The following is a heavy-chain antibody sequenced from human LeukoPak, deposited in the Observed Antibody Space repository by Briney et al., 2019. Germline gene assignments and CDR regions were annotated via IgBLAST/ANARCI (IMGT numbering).Heavy chain of an antibody. J-gene: IGHJ4*02. Sequence: GGSLRLSCAASGFTFNSYGMHWVRQAPGKGLEWVAVISYDGSNKYYADSVKGRFTISRDNSKNTLYLQMNSLRAEDTAVYYCATLRPVVVVAVNLPGIDYWGQGTLVTVSS. CDR3: ATLRPVVVVAVNLPGIDY. CDR2: ISYDGSNK. V-gene: IGHV3-30*03. CDR1: GFTFNSYG. D-gene: IGHD2-15*01.